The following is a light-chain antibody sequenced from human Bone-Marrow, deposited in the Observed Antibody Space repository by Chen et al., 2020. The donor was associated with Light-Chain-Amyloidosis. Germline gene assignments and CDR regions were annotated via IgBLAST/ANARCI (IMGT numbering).Light chain of an antibody. Sequence: QSALTQPASVSGSPGQSITISCTGTSSDVGGANHVSWYQQHPAKAPKRMIYEVTNRPSWVPDRFSGSKSDNTASLTIAGLQTEDGAYYFCSSYTITNTLVFGSGTRVTGL. J-gene: IGLJ1*01. V-gene: IGLV2-14*01. CDR2: EVT. CDR3: SSYTITNTLV. CDR1: SSDVGGANH.